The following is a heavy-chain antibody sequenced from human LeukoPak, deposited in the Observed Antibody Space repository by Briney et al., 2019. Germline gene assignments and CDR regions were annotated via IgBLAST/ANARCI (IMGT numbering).Heavy chain of an antibody. CDR1: GYTFTNYA. Sequence: ASVKVSCKASGYTFTNYAMNWLRQAPGQGLEWMGWINTNTGNPTYAQGFTGRFVFSLDTSVNTAYLQISSLKAEDTAVYYCAREGALGYCSGGSCPRPFDYWGQGTLVTVSS. J-gene: IGHJ4*02. V-gene: IGHV7-4-1*02. D-gene: IGHD2-15*01. CDR2: INTNTGNP. CDR3: AREGALGYCSGGSCPRPFDY.